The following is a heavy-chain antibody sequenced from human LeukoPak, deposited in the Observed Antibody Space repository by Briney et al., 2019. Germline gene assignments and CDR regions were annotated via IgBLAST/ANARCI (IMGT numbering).Heavy chain of an antibody. J-gene: IGHJ5*02. CDR3: ARVTGGRYCSTTSCYMRGWFDP. CDR2: IIPVFGTS. Sequence: GASVKVSCKASGGTFSSYGISWVRQAPGQGLEWMGGIIPVFGTSNYAQKFQGRVTITADESTRTAYMEMSSLRSEDTAVYYCARVTGGRYCSTTSCYMRGWFDPWGQGTLVTVSS. D-gene: IGHD2-2*02. V-gene: IGHV1-69*13. CDR1: GGTFSSYG.